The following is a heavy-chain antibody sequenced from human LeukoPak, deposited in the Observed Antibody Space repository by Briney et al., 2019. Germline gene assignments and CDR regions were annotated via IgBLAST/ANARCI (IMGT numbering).Heavy chain of an antibody. J-gene: IGHJ4*02. D-gene: IGHD4-17*01. CDR3: ARGTVIDC. CDR1: GYSISSGHY. Sequence: SETLSLTCAVSGYSISSGHYWGWIRQPPGKGLEWIGSIYHSGSTNYNPSLKSRVTMSVDTSKNELSLKLSSVTAADTAVYYCARGTVIDCWGPGALVTVSS. V-gene: IGHV4-38-2*01. CDR2: IYHSGST.